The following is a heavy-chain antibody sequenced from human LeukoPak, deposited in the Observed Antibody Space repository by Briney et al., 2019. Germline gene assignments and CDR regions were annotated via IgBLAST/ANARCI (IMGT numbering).Heavy chain of an antibody. J-gene: IGHJ6*03. CDR1: GCTFISYE. Sequence: GGSLRLSCAASGCTFISYEMNWVRQAPGKGLEWVSYISSSGSTIYYADSVKGRFTISRDNAKNSLYLQMNSLRAEDTAVYYCAKVPVSSSSETYYYYYYYMDVWGKGTTVTVSS. V-gene: IGHV3-48*03. D-gene: IGHD6-6*01. CDR2: ISSSGSTI. CDR3: AKVPVSSSSETYYYYYYYMDV.